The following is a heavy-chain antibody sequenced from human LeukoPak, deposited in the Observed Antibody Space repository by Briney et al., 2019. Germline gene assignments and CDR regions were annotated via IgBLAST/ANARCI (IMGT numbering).Heavy chain of an antibody. Sequence: PGGSLRLSCAASGFTFSSYSMNWVRQAPGKGLEWVSSISSSSSYIYYADSVKGRFTISRDNAKNSLYLQMNSLRAEDTAVYYCARDGRVATMSIDYWGQGTLVTVSS. D-gene: IGHD5-24*01. J-gene: IGHJ4*02. CDR2: ISSSSSYI. CDR3: ARDGRVATMSIDY. V-gene: IGHV3-21*01. CDR1: GFTFSSYS.